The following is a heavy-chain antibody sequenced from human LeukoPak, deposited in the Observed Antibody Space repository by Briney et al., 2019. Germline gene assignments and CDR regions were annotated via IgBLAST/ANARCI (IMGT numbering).Heavy chain of an antibody. CDR1: GGSISSHF. CDR2: IYYSGST. J-gene: IGHJ3*02. D-gene: IGHD3-3*01. CDR3: ARGNTIFGVIDAFDI. Sequence: SETLSLTCTVSGGSISSHFWSWIRQHPGKGLEWIGYIYYSGSTNYNPSLKSRVTISVDTSKNQFSLKLSSVTAADTAVYYCARGNTIFGVIDAFDIWGQGTMVTVSS. V-gene: IGHV4-59*11.